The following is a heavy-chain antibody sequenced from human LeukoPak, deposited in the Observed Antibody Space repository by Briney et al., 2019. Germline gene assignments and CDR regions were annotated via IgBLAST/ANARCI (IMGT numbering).Heavy chain of an antibody. J-gene: IGHJ4*02. CDR2: ISDRGDLT. Sequence: RGSLRLSCAASGFAFPILAMGWVRQAPGRGLEWVSVISDRGDLTYYADSVKGRFTISRDNSKNTLYLQMNSLRAEDTAVYYCAKDARRTDGWYFFDHWGQGTLVTVSS. CDR3: AKDARRTDGWYFFDH. D-gene: IGHD2-15*01. V-gene: IGHV3-23*01. CDR1: GFAFPILA.